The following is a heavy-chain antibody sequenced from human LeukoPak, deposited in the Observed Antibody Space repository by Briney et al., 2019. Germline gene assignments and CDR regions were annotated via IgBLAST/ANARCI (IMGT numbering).Heavy chain of an antibody. V-gene: IGHV3-23*01. CDR2: ISGSGGST. CDR3: AREDYGGNSGRLDYYGMDV. D-gene: IGHD4-17*01. CDR1: GFTFSSYA. J-gene: IGHJ6*02. Sequence: GGSLRLSCAASGFTFSSYAMSWVRQAPGKGLEWVSAISGSGGSTYYADSVKGRFTISRDNSKNTLYLQMNSLSAEDTAVYYCAREDYGGNSGRLDYYGMDVWGQGTTVTVSS.